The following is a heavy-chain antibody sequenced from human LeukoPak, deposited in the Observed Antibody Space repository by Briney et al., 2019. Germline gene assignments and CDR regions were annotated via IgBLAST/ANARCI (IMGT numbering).Heavy chain of an antibody. CDR2: INGSGGST. Sequence: GGSLRLSCAASGFTFSSYAMSWVRQAPGKGLEWVSAINGSGGSTYYADSVKGRFTISRDNDKNSLFLQMSSLRADDTAIYYCARAGELRYMDVWGKGTAVTVSS. D-gene: IGHD3-16*01. CDR1: GFTFSSYA. V-gene: IGHV3-23*01. J-gene: IGHJ6*03. CDR3: ARAGELRYMDV.